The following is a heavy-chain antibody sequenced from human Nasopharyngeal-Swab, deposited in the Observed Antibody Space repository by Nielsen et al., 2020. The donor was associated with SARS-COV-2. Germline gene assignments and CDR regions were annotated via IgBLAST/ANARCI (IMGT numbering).Heavy chain of an antibody. Sequence: GGSLRLSCAASGFTFYDYAMHWVRQAPGKGLEWVSGISWNSGSIGYADSVKGRFTISRDNAKNSLYLQMNSLRAEDTALYYCAKDIGDGYNAGEYYYYYGMDVWGQGTTVTVSS. CDR2: ISWNSGSI. CDR1: GFTFYDYA. J-gene: IGHJ6*02. CDR3: AKDIGDGYNAGEYYYYYGMDV. D-gene: IGHD5-24*01. V-gene: IGHV3-9*01.